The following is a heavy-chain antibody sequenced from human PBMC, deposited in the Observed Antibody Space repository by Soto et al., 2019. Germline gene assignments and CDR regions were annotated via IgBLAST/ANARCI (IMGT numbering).Heavy chain of an antibody. Sequence: GGSLRLSCAASGFTFSSYAMSWVRQAPGKGLEWVSAISGSGANTYYTDSVKGRFTISRDNLKNTLYLQMNSLRAEDSAMVYCVRERSGYSYADSWGQGTLVTVSS. J-gene: IGHJ4*02. V-gene: IGHV3-23*01. CDR2: ISGSGANT. D-gene: IGHD5-18*01. CDR1: GFTFSSYA. CDR3: VRERSGYSYADS.